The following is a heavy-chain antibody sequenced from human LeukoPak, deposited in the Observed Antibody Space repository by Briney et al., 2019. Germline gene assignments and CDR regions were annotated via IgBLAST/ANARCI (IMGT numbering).Heavy chain of an antibody. CDR2: IYSGGST. D-gene: IGHD1-26*01. J-gene: IGHJ4*02. V-gene: IGHV3-53*01. CDR3: AKYSGSYLFDY. Sequence: GGSLRLSCAASGFIVNSNYMSWVRQAPGKGLEWVSIIYSGGSTYYADSVKGRFTISRDNSKNTVYLQMNSLRAEDTAVYYCAKYSGSYLFDYWGEGTLVTVSS. CDR1: GFIVNSNY.